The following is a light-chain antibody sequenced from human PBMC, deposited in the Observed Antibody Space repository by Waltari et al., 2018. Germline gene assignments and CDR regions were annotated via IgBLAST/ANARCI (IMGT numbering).Light chain of an antibody. J-gene: IGLJ2*01. CDR1: ALRAKT. V-gene: IGLV3-21*03. CDR2: DDT. CDR3: QVWDGDADHPV. Sequence: YELTQPPSVSVAPGKTAKISCGGHALRAKTVPWYQRKPGPAPVPVSYDDTVRPSGIPKRISGSDTATLTIARVEAGDEAVYYCQVWDGDADHPVFGGGTKLTVL.